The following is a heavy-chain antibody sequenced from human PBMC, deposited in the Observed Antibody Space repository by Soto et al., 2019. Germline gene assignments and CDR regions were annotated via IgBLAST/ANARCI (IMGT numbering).Heavy chain of an antibody. CDR2: ISSSGSTT. D-gene: IGHD3-10*01. Sequence: VGSLRLSSAASGFTFSSYEMNWVRQAPGKGLEWVSYISSSGSTTYYADSVKGRFTISRDNAKNSLYLQMNSLRDEDTAIYYCAKNVNSGSGSQLHDYWGQRTLVTVYS. J-gene: IGHJ4*02. CDR3: AKNVNSGSGSQLHDY. CDR1: GFTFSSYE. V-gene: IGHV3-48*03.